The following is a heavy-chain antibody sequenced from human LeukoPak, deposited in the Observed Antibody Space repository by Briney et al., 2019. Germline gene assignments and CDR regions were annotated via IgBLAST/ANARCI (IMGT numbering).Heavy chain of an antibody. CDR2: MNPNSGNT. V-gene: IGHV1-8*01. D-gene: IGHD2-15*01. Sequence: ASVKVSCKASGYTFTSYDINWVRQATGQGLEWMGWMNPNSGNTGYAQKFQGRVTMTRNTSISTAYMELSSLRSEDTAVYYCARSALGGYCSGGSCYSEYFQHWGQGTLVTVSS. J-gene: IGHJ1*01. CDR1: GYTFTSYD. CDR3: ARSALGGYCSGGSCYSEYFQH.